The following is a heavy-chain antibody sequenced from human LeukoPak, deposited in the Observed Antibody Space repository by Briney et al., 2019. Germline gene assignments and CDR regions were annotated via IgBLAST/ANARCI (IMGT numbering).Heavy chain of an antibody. CDR1: GYTFTSYY. CDR2: INPSGGST. D-gene: IGHD1-20*01. J-gene: IGHJ2*01. V-gene: IGHV1-46*01. CDR3: ARSYNWNPPEL. Sequence: ASVKVSCKASGYTFTSYYMHWVRQAPGQGLEWMGIINPSGGSTSYAQKSQGRVTMTRDTSTSTVYMELSSLRSEDTAVYYCARSYNWNPPELWGRGTLVTVSS.